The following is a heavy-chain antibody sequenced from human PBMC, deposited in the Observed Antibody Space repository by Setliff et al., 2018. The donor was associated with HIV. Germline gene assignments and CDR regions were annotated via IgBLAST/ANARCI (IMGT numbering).Heavy chain of an antibody. J-gene: IGHJ5*02. CDR2: VSPDGSRS. D-gene: IGHD2-8*01. CDR1: GFSFSDYY. CDR3: ARVLLRTNAVYGVVSNRFDP. Sequence: PGGSLRLSCAASGFSFSDYYMNWIRQAPGKGLEWVASVSPDGSRSYCVGSVKGRCTASRDNAKSSLYLQMNSLRAEDTAVYYCARVLLRTNAVYGVVSNRFDPWGQGTLVTVSS. V-gene: IGHV3-7*03.